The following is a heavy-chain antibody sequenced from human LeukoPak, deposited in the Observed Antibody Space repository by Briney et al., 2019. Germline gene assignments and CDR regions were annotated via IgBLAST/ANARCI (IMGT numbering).Heavy chain of an antibody. D-gene: IGHD4-23*01. Sequence: PSETLSLTCTVSGGSVSSSYYYWGWIRQPPGKGLEWIGSIYYSGSTYYNPSLKSRVTISVDTSKNQFSLKLSSVTAADTAVYYCARLSPHTDYGGPPDYWGQGTLVTVSS. CDR2: IYYSGST. CDR1: GGSVSSSYYY. CDR3: ARLSPHTDYGGPPDY. V-gene: IGHV4-39*07. J-gene: IGHJ4*02.